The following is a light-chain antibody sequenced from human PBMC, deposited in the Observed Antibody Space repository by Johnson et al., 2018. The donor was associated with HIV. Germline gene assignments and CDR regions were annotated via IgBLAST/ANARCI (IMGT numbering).Light chain of an antibody. CDR3: GTWDSSLSAVV. Sequence: SVLTQPPSVSAAPGQKVTISCSGSSSNIGNNYVSWYQQLPGKAPKLLIYENNKRPSGIPDRFSGSKSGTSATLGITGLQTGDEADYYCGTWDSSLSAVVFGTGTKVTVL. J-gene: IGLJ1*01. V-gene: IGLV1-51*02. CDR1: SSNIGNNY. CDR2: ENN.